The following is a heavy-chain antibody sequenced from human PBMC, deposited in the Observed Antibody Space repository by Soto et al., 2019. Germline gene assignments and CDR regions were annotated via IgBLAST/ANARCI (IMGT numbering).Heavy chain of an antibody. CDR2: IYYSGST. D-gene: IGHD5-18*01. Sequence: QVQLQESGPGLVKPSQTLSLTCTVSGGSISSGGYYWSLIRQHPGKGLEWIGYIYYSGSTYYNLSLKSRVTISVDTSKNHFSLKLSSVTAADTAVYYCARDNSYGGSNWFDPWGQGTLVTVSS. J-gene: IGHJ5*02. CDR3: ARDNSYGGSNWFDP. CDR1: GGSISSGGYY. V-gene: IGHV4-31*03.